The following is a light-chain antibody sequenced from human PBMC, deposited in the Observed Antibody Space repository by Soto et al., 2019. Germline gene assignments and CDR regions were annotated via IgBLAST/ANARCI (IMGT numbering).Light chain of an antibody. V-gene: IGLV2-8*01. Sequence: QSVLTQPPSASGSPGQSVTISCTGTNSVVGGYNYVSWYQQHPGKAPKLMIYEVSKRPSGVPDRFSGSKSGNTASLTVSGLEADDEADYYCSSYAGSNIVVFGGGTQLTVL. CDR3: SSYAGSNIVV. CDR1: NSVVGGYNY. CDR2: EVS. J-gene: IGLJ2*01.